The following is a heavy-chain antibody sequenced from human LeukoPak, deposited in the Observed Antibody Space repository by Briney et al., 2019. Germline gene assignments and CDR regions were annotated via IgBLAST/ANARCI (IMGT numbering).Heavy chain of an antibody. J-gene: IGHJ4*02. CDR3: ARDLSRRIAVAGTEDY. CDR2: MNPNSGNT. CDR1: GYTFTSYD. Sequence: ASVKVSCRASGYTFTSYDINWVRQATGQGLEWMGWMNPNSGNTGYAQKFQGRVTMTRNTSISTAYMELSSLRSEDTAVYYCARDLSRRIAVAGTEDYWGQGTLVTVSS. V-gene: IGHV1-8*01. D-gene: IGHD6-19*01.